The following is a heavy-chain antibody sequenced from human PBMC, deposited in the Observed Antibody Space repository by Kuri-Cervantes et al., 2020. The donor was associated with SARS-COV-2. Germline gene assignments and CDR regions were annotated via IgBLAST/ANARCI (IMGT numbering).Heavy chain of an antibody. D-gene: IGHD6-13*01. CDR3: ASGSFASSSWQDWYFDL. CDR1: GFTFSDYY. J-gene: IGHJ2*01. Sequence: LSLTCAASGFTFSDYYMSWIRQAPGKGLEWVSYISSSGSTIYYADSVKGRFTISRDNSKNTLYLQMNSLRAEDTAVYYCASGSFASSSWQDWYFDLWGRGTLVTVSS. V-gene: IGHV3-11*04. CDR2: ISSSGSTI.